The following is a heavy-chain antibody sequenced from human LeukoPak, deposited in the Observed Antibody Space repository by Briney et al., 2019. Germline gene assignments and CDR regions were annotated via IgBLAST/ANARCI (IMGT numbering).Heavy chain of an antibody. CDR2: IYYSGST. J-gene: IGHJ3*02. CDR1: GGSISSYY. V-gene: IGHV4-59*01. Sequence: SETLSLTCTVSGGSISSYYWSWIRQPPGKGLEWIWYIYYSGSTNYNPSLKSRVTISVDTSKNQFSLKLSSVTAADTAVYYCARGLTGSGAFDIWGQGTMVTVSS. CDR3: ARGLTGSGAFDI. D-gene: IGHD7-27*01.